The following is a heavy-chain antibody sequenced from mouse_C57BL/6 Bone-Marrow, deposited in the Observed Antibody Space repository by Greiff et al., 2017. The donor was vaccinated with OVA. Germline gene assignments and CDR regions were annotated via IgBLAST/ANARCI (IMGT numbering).Heavy chain of an antibody. J-gene: IGHJ3*01. CDR2: IDPENGDT. Sequence: LKESGAELVRPGASVKLSCTASGFNIKDDYMHWVKQRPEQGLEWIGWIDPENGDTEYASKFQGKATITADTSSNTAYLQLSSLTSEDTAVYYCTTERWLPHWGQGTLVTVSA. D-gene: IGHD2-3*01. V-gene: IGHV14-4*01. CDR3: TTERWLPH. CDR1: GFNIKDDY.